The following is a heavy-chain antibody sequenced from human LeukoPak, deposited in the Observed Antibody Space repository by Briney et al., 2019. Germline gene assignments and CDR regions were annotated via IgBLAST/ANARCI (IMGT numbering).Heavy chain of an antibody. V-gene: IGHV4-39*01. CDR2: IYYSGST. CDR1: GGSISSSSYY. Sequence: SETLSLTCIVSGGSISSSSYYWGWIRQPPGKGLEWIGSIYYSGSTYYNPSHKSRVTISVDTSKNQFSLKLSSVTAADTAVYYCASSSSYYYYYYMDVWGKGTTVTVSS. J-gene: IGHJ6*03. D-gene: IGHD6-6*01. CDR3: ASSSSYYYYYYMDV.